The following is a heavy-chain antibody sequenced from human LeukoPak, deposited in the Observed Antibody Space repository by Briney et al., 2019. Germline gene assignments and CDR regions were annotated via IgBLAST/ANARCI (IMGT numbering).Heavy chain of an antibody. V-gene: IGHV1-8*01. CDR3: ARRIAAAGVGIVY. D-gene: IGHD6-13*01. Sequence: ASVKVSCKASGHTFTGYDINWVRQATGQGLEWMGWMNPDSGNTGYAQKFQGRVTMTRNPSISTAYMELSSLTSEDTAVYYCARRIAAAGVGIVYWGQGTLVTVSS. CDR1: GHTFTGYD. J-gene: IGHJ4*02. CDR2: MNPDSGNT.